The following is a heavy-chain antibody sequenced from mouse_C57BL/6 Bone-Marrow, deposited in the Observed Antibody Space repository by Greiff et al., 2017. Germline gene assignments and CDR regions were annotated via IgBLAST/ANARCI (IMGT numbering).Heavy chain of an antibody. D-gene: IGHD4-1*01. V-gene: IGHV1-52*01. CDR1: GYTFTSYW. J-gene: IGHJ2*01. CDR3: ARSAPNWDFDY. Sequence: VQLLQPGAELVRPGSSVKLSCKASGYTFTSYWMHWVKQRPIQGLEWIGHIDPSDGATHYNQKFKDKATLTADKSSSTAYMQLSSLTSEDSAVYYCARSAPNWDFDYGGRGTTLTVSS. CDR2: IDPSDGAT.